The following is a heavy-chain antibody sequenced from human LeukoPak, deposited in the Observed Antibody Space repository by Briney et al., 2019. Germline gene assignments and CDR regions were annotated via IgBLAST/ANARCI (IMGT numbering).Heavy chain of an antibody. CDR1: GYIFTGYY. V-gene: IGHV1-2*02. Sequence: ASVKVSCKASGYIFTGYYMHWVRQAPGQGLEWMGWTNPKSGDTDYAQKFQGRVTMTRDTSTSTVYMELSSLKSDDTAVYYCTRGRTLYNAPTAPSQYWGQGTLVTVSS. J-gene: IGHJ4*02. CDR2: TNPKSGDT. CDR3: TRGRTLYNAPTAPSQY. D-gene: IGHD1-14*01.